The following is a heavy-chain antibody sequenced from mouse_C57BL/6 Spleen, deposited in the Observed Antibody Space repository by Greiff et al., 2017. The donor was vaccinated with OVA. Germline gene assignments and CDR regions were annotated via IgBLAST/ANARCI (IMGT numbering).Heavy chain of an antibody. CDR3: ARDGYDPAWFAY. D-gene: IGHD2-2*01. CDR1: GYTFTSYW. J-gene: IGHJ3*01. V-gene: IGHV1-64*01. CDR2: IHPNSGST. Sequence: QVQLKQPGAELVKPGASVKLSCKASGYTFTSYWMHWVKQRPGQGLEWIGMIHPNSGSTNYNEKFKSKATLTVDKSSSTAYMQLSSLTSEDSAVYYCARDGYDPAWFAYWGQGTLVTVSA.